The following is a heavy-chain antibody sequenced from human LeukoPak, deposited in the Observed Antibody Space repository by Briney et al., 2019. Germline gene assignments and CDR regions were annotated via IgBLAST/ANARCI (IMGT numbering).Heavy chain of an antibody. CDR2: IYTSGST. D-gene: IGHD4-11*01. Sequence: SQTLSLTCTVSGGSISSGSYYWSWIRQPAGKGLEWIGRIYTSGSTNYNPSLKSRVTMSVDTSKNQFSLKLSSVTAADTAVYYCARGPGTTVTTFFDYWGQGTLVTVSS. CDR3: ARGPGTTVTTFFDY. J-gene: IGHJ4*02. V-gene: IGHV4-61*02. CDR1: GGSISSGSYY.